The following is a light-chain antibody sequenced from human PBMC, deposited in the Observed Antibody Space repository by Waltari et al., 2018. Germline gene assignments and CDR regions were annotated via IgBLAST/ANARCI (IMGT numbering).Light chain of an antibody. J-gene: IGLJ3*02. CDR3: AAWDDNLNGWA. CDR2: TDN. CDR1: SSNIGFNT. Sequence: QSVLTQPPSASGTPGQRVTISCSGSSSNIGFNTVSWYQQVPGAAPRILMYTDNQRPSGVPDRFSGSKSDSSASLAISGLRPEDEADYYCAAWDDNLNGWAFGGGTKVTVL. V-gene: IGLV1-44*01.